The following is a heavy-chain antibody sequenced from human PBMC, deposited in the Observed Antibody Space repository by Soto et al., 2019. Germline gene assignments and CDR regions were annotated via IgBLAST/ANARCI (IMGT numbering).Heavy chain of an antibody. V-gene: IGHV3-30*18. Sequence: HEQMVDAGGGVAQPGRSLTLSCVASGFIFKNYGMHWVRQAPGKGLEWVALISYDGRNKNYANSVKGRFTISRDNSENTLYLQMNSLRGEDTAVYYCAKDWKWETFYYGMNVWGQGATVIVSS. CDR1: GFIFKNYG. J-gene: IGHJ6*02. CDR2: ISYDGRNK. CDR3: AKDWKWETFYYGMNV. D-gene: IGHD1-26*01.